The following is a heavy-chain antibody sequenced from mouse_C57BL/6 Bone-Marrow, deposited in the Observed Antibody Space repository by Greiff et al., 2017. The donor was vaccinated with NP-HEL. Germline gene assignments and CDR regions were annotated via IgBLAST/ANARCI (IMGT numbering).Heavy chain of an antibody. J-gene: IGHJ4*01. V-gene: IGHV5-6*01. CDR3: ARHVAMDY. CDR1: GFTFSSYG. Sequence: EVKLVESGGDLVKPGGSLKLSCAASGFTFSSYGMSWVRQTPDKRLEWVATISSGGSYTYYPDSVKGRFTISRDNAKNTLYLQMSSLKSEDTAMYYCARHVAMDYWGQGTSVTVSS. CDR2: ISSGGSYT.